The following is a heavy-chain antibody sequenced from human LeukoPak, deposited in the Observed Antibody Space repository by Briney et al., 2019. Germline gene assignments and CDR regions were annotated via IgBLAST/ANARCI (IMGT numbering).Heavy chain of an antibody. J-gene: IGHJ4*02. V-gene: IGHV1-18*01. D-gene: IGHD2-2*01. CDR3: ARDVTLRTRSSLIYFDY. CDR2: ISAYNGDT. CDR1: GYTFSNYG. Sequence: ASVKVSCKASGYTFSNYGITWVRQAPGQGLEWMGWISAYNGDTNYAEKIQGRVTMTTDTSTNTAYMELRSLRSDDTAMYYCARDVTLRTRSSLIYFDYWGQGSLVTVSS.